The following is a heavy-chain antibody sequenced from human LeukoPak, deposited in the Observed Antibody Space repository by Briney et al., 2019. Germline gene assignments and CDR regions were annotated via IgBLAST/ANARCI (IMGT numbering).Heavy chain of an antibody. V-gene: IGHV1-2*02. CDR3: ARDPVGATANDAFDI. J-gene: IGHJ3*02. Sequence: ASVKVSCKASGYTFTGYYIHWVRQAPGQGLECMGWINTNSGGTNYAQKFQGRVTMTRDTSISTAYMELSRLRSDDTAVYYCARDPVGATANDAFDIWGQGTMVTVSS. D-gene: IGHD1-26*01. CDR2: INTNSGGT. CDR1: GYTFTGYY.